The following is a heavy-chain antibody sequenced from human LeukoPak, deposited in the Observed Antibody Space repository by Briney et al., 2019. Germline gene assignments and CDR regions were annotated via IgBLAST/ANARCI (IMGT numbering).Heavy chain of an antibody. CDR3: AKDTRIQLWFTLTN. D-gene: IGHD5-18*01. CDR1: GFTFSSYG. V-gene: IGHV3-30*18. J-gene: IGHJ4*02. Sequence: GSLRLSCAASGFTFSSYGMHWVRQAPGKGLEWVAVISYDGSIKYYADSVKGRFTISRDNSKNTLYLQMNSLRAEDTAVYYCAKDTRIQLWFTLTNWGQGTLVTVSS. CDR2: ISYDGSIK.